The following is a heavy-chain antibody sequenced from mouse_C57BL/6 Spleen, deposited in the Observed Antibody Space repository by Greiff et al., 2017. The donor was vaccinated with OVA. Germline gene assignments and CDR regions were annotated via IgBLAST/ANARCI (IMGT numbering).Heavy chain of an antibody. CDR1: GFNIKDDY. D-gene: IGHD1-1*01. V-gene: IGHV14-4*01. CDR3: TTSGSGTSYYFDY. J-gene: IGHJ2*01. Sequence: EVQLQQSGAELVRPGASVKLSCTASGFNIKDDYMHWVKQRPEQGLEWIGWIDPENGDTEYASKFQGKATITADTSSNTAYLQLSSLTSEDTAVYYCTTSGSGTSYYFDYWGQGTTLTVSS. CDR2: IDPENGDT.